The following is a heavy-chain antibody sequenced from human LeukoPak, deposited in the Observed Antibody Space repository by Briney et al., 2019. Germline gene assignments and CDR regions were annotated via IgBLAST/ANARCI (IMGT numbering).Heavy chain of an antibody. CDR1: GFTFSSYG. CDR2: ILYDGSNK. Sequence: GGSLRLSCAASGFTFSSYGMHWVRQAPGKGLEWVAVILYDGSNKYCADSVKGRFTISRDNSKNTLYLQMNSLRAEDTAVYYCAKEQRGGDCYFGYWGQGTLVTVSS. D-gene: IGHD2-21*02. J-gene: IGHJ4*02. CDR3: AKEQRGGDCYFGY. V-gene: IGHV3-30*18.